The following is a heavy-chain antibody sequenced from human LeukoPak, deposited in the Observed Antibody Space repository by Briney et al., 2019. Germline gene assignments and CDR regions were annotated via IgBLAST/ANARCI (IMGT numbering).Heavy chain of an antibody. Sequence: GGSLRLSCAGSGFTFSSYGMHWVRQAPGKGLEWVAFIRFDGSNKYYADSVKGRFTISRDNSKNTLYLLMNSLRAEDTAVYYCAREGRLTIIGADAFDFWGQGTMVTVSS. V-gene: IGHV3-30*02. CDR2: IRFDGSNK. CDR3: AREGRLTIIGADAFDF. D-gene: IGHD3-22*01. CDR1: GFTFSSYG. J-gene: IGHJ3*01.